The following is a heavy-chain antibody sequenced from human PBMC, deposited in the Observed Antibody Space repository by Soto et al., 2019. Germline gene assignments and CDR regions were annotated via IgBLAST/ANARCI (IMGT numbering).Heavy chain of an antibody. V-gene: IGHV3-48*01. J-gene: IGHJ4*02. D-gene: IGHD2-2*01. CDR1: GFTFSAYS. CDR3: ARDYHYAFDF. Sequence: EVQLVESGGGLVQPGGSLRLSCAASGFTFSAYSMNWDRQAPGKGLEWISYIRTSPTTIHYADSVKGRFTISRDNAKNSLYLQMNSLRAEDTAIYYCARDYHYAFDFWGQGTMVTVSS. CDR2: IRTSPTTI.